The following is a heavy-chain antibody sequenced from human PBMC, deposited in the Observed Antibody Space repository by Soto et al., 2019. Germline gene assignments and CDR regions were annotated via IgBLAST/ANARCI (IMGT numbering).Heavy chain of an antibody. CDR3: TREDSSGWPRYYYYYGMDV. J-gene: IGHJ6*02. V-gene: IGHV3-49*04. Sequence: GSLRLSCTASVFTFGDYAMSWVRQAPGKGLEWVGFIRSKAYGGTTEYAASVKGRFTISRDDSKSIAYLQMNSLKTEDTAVYYCTREDSSGWPRYYYYYGMDVWGQGTTVTVSS. D-gene: IGHD6-19*01. CDR1: VFTFGDYA. CDR2: IRSKAYGGTT.